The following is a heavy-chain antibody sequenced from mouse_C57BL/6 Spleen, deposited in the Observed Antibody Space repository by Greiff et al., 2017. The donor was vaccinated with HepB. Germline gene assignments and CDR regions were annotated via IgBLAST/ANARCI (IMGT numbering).Heavy chain of an antibody. Sequence: DVKLVESGGGLVKPGGSLKLSCAASGFTFSSYAMSWVRQTPEKRLEWVATISDGGSYTYYPDNVKGRFTISRDNAKNNLYLQMSHLKSEDTAMYYCARDPDSNGAAWFAYWGQGTLVTVSA. J-gene: IGHJ3*01. D-gene: IGHD2-5*01. V-gene: IGHV5-4*01. CDR2: ISDGGSYT. CDR1: GFTFSSYA. CDR3: ARDPDSNGAAWFAY.